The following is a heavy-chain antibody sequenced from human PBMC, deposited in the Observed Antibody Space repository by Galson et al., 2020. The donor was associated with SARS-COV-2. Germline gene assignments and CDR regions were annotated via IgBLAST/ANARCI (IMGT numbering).Heavy chain of an antibody. J-gene: IGHJ4*02. D-gene: IGHD6-13*01. Sequence: TGGSLRLSCAASGFTFSSYAMSWVRQPPGKGLEWVSAISGSGGSPYYADSVKGRFTISRDNSKNTLYLQMNSLRAEDTAVYYCAKDPGEQQLVLDYFDYWGQGTLVTVSS. CDR2: ISGSGGSP. CDR1: GFTFSSYA. V-gene: IGHV3-23*01. CDR3: AKDPGEQQLVLDYFDY.